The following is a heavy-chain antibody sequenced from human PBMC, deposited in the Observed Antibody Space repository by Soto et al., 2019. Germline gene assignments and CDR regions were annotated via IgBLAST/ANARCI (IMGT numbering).Heavy chain of an antibody. Sequence: SETLSLTCAVYGGSFSGYYWSWVRQSPGKGLEWIGEINPTGGTNYNPSLKGRVTISVDTSKDQFSLQLSSVTAADTAVYYCARTRATPASRNLDYWGQGTLVTVSS. V-gene: IGHV4-34*01. J-gene: IGHJ4*02. CDR1: GGSFSGYY. D-gene: IGHD1-1*01. CDR3: ARTRATPASRNLDY. CDR2: INPTGGT.